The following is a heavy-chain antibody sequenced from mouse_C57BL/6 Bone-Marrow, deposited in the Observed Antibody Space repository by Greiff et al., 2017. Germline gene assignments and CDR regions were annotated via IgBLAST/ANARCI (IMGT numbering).Heavy chain of an antibody. CDR3: ASLYGNPFAY. Sequence: QVQLQQSGPELVKPGASVKISCKASGYAFSSSWMNWVKQRPGKGLEWIGRIYPGDGDTNYNGKFKGKATLTADKSSSTAYMQLSSLTSEDSAVYFCASLYGNPFAYWGQGTLVTVSA. V-gene: IGHV1-82*01. CDR1: GYAFSSSW. D-gene: IGHD2-1*01. CDR2: IYPGDGDT. J-gene: IGHJ3*01.